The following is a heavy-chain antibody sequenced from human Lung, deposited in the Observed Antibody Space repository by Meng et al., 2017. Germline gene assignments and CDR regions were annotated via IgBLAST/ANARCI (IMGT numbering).Heavy chain of an antibody. V-gene: IGHV4-34*01. Sequence: QVQLQQAGAGLLKPSEPLSLPCVVSGGSFSDYYWSWIRQPPGKGLEWIGEINHSGSTNYNPSLESRATISVDTSQNNLSLKLSSVTAADSAVYYCARGPTTMAHDFDYWGQGTLVTVSS. CDR1: GGSFSDYY. CDR2: INHSGST. D-gene: IGHD4-11*01. CDR3: ARGPTTMAHDFDY. J-gene: IGHJ4*02.